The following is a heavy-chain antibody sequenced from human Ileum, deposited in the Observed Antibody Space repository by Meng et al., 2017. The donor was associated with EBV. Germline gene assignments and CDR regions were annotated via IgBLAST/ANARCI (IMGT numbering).Heavy chain of an antibody. Sequence: VHVPEWGAGLLDPSETLSLTCAVYGGSFCGYYWTWIRQPPGKGLEWIGEINHSGSTNYNPSLKSRVTISVDKNQFSLKLSSVTAADTAVYYCARGFYTYGSSCFDYWGQGTLVTVSS. V-gene: IGHV4-34*01. CDR1: GGSFCGYY. CDR2: INHSGST. D-gene: IGHD6-13*01. J-gene: IGHJ4*02. CDR3: ARGFYTYGSSCFDY.